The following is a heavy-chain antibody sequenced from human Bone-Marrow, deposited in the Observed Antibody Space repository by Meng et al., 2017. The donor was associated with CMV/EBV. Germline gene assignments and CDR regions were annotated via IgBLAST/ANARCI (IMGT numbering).Heavy chain of an antibody. Sequence: SYSMNWVRQAPVKGLEGVSSISSSSSYIYYADSVKGRFTISRDNAKTSLYLQMNSLRAEDTAVYYCARATAMSAYDFWSGYSGGFGYWGQGTLVTVSS. CDR3: ARATAMSAYDFWSGYSGGFGY. J-gene: IGHJ4*02. CDR2: ISSSSSYI. D-gene: IGHD3-3*01. V-gene: IGHV3-21*01. CDR1: SYS.